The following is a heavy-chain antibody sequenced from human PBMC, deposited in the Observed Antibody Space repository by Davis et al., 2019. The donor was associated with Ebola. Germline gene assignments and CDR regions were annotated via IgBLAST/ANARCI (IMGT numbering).Heavy chain of an antibody. V-gene: IGHV3-21*01. D-gene: IGHD6-19*01. J-gene: IGHJ6*03. CDR3: ARDLPAVAGTFYYYYYMDV. CDR1: GFTFSSYS. CDR2: ISSSSSYI. Sequence: GESLKISCAASGFTFSSYSMNWVRQAPGKGLEWVSSISSSSSYIYYADSVKGRFTISRDNAKNSLYLQMNSLRAEDTAVYYCARDLPAVAGTFYYYYYMDVWGKGTTVTVSS.